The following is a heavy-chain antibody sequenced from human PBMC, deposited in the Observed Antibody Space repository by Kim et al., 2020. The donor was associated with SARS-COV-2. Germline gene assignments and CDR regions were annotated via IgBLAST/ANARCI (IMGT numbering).Heavy chain of an antibody. CDR3: TDGASH. CDR2: IKRKIDGLTT. Sequence: GGSLRLSCAASGFTLTNAWMIWIRQPPGKGLEWVGLIKRKIDGLTTAYATPVNGRFTISRDDSQSTVYLQMNSLKTEDTAVYYCTDGASHWGQGTLVTVSS. J-gene: IGHJ4*02. V-gene: IGHV3-15*01. D-gene: IGHD4-17*01. CDR1: GFTLTNAW.